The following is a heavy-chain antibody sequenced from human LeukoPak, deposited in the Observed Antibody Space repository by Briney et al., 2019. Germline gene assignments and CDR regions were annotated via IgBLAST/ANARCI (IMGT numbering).Heavy chain of an antibody. D-gene: IGHD3-10*01. CDR1: GGSISSYY. CDR3: ARGQYYGSGSYYRN. CDR2: IYYSGST. Sequence: SETLSLTCTVSGGSISSYYWSWIRQPPGKGLEWIGYIYYSGSTNYNPSLKSRVTISVDTSKNQFSLKLSSVTAADTAVYYCARGQYYGSGSYYRNWGQGTLVTVSS. V-gene: IGHV4-59*12. J-gene: IGHJ4*02.